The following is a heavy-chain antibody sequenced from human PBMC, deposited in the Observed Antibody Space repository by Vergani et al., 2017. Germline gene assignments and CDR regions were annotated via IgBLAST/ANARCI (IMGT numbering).Heavy chain of an antibody. CDR2: ISGSGGST. J-gene: IGHJ6*02. Sequence: EVQLVESGGGLVQPGGSLRLSCEASGFTFSSYAMSWVRQAPGKGLEWVSIISGSGGSTYYADSVKGRFTISRDNSRNTLYLQMNSLRAEDTAVYYCATPGIAVADVLYYYNIDVWGQGTTVTVSS. D-gene: IGHD6-19*01. V-gene: IGHV3-23*04. CDR3: ATPGIAVADVLYYYNIDV. CDR1: GFTFSSYA.